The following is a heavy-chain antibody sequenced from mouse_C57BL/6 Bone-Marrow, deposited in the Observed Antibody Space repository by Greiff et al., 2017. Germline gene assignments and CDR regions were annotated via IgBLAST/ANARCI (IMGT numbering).Heavy chain of an antibody. CDR1: GFNIKDDD. V-gene: IGHV14-4*01. D-gene: IGHD2-1*01. CDR2: IDPENGDT. CDR3: TCNYYWYFDV. J-gene: IGHJ1*03. Sequence: VKLMESGAELVRPGASVKLSCTASGFNIKDDDMHWVKQRPEQGLEWIGWIDPENGDTEYASKFQGKATITADTSYNTAYLQLSSLTSEDTAVYYGTCNYYWYFDVWGTGTTVTVSS.